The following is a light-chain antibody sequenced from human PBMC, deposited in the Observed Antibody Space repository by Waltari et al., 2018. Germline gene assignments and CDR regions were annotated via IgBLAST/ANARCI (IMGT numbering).Light chain of an antibody. V-gene: IGLV1-40*01. CDR3: QSYDSSLSGSNV. CDR2: GNS. J-gene: IGLJ2*01. Sequence: QSVLTHPPSVSGAPGQRGTISSTGSSSHIRSGYDVPWYQQLPGTAPKLLIYGNSNRPSGVPDRFSGSKSGTSASLAITGLQAEDEADYYCQSYDSSLSGSNVFGGGTKLTVL. CDR1: SSHIRSGYD.